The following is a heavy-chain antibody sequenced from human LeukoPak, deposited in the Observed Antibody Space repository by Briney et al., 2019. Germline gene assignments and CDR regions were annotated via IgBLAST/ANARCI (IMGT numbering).Heavy chain of an antibody. CDR1: GFTFISYA. CDR3: AKGTSGSFPLTDFDY. Sequence: GALRLSCSASGFTFISYAMSWVRQAPGKGLEWVSAIIGSGGSTYYADSVKGRFTISRDNSKNTLYLQMNSLRAEDTAVYYCAKGTSGSFPLTDFDYWGQGTLVTVSS. J-gene: IGHJ4*02. CDR2: IIGSGGST. D-gene: IGHD1-26*01. V-gene: IGHV3-23*01.